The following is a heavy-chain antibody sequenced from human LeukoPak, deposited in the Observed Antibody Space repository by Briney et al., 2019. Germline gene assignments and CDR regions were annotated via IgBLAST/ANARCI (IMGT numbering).Heavy chain of an antibody. CDR3: ARDSAEYYGMDV. Sequence: GGSLRLSCAASGFTVSSNYMSWVRQAPGKGLEWVSAIYSGGSTYYADSVKGRYTISRDNSKNTLYLQMNSLRAEDTAVYYCARDSAEYYGMDVWGKGTTVTVSS. D-gene: IGHD1-14*01. V-gene: IGHV3-53*01. CDR2: IYSGGST. CDR1: GFTVSSNY. J-gene: IGHJ6*04.